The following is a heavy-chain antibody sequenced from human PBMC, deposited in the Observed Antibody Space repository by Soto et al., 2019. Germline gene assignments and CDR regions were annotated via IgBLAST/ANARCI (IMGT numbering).Heavy chain of an antibody. D-gene: IGHD3-3*01. V-gene: IGHV4-59*01. Sequence: SETLSLTCTVSGGSISSYYWSWIRQPPGKGLERIGYIYYSGSTNYNPSLKSRVTISVDTSKNQFSLKLSSVTAADTAVYYCARVHYDFWSGYRNWFDPWGQGTLVTVSS. J-gene: IGHJ5*02. CDR1: GGSISSYY. CDR2: IYYSGST. CDR3: ARVHYDFWSGYRNWFDP.